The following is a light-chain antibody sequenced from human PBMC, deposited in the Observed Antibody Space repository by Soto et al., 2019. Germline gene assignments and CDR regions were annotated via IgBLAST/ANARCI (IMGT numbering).Light chain of an antibody. CDR3: CSYAGSSKV. CDR2: EGS. V-gene: IGLV2-23*01. CDR1: SSDVGSYNL. J-gene: IGLJ3*02. Sequence: QSVLTQPASVSGSPGQSITISCTGTSSDVGSYNLVSWYQQQPGKAPKLMIYEGSKRPSGVSNRFSGSKSGNTASLTISGLQAEDEADYYCCSYAGSSKVFGGGTKLTVL.